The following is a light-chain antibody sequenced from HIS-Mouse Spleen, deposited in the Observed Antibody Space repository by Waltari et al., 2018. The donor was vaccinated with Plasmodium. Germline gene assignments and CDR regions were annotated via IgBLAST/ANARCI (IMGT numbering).Light chain of an antibody. V-gene: IGLV2-23*01. CDR2: EGS. Sequence: QSALTQPASVSGSPGQSITISCTGTSSDVGSYNLVSWYQQHPGKAPKRMIYEGSKRPSGVSNRFSGSKSGNTASLTIFGLQAEDEADYYCCSYAGSSYVFGTGTKVTVL. CDR3: CSYAGSSYV. CDR1: SSDVGSYNL. J-gene: IGLJ1*01.